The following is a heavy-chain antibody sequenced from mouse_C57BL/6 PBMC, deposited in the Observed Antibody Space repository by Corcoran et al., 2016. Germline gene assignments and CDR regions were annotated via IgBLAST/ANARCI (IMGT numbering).Heavy chain of an antibody. V-gene: IGHV1-26*01. CDR2: INPNNGGT. CDR1: GYTFTDYY. J-gene: IGHJ4*01. CDR3: ARDGLITTDYAMDY. Sequence: EVQLQQSGPELVKPGASVKISCKASGYTFTDYYMNWVKQSHGKSLEWIGDINPNNGGTSYNQKFKGKATLTVDKSSSTAYMELRSLTSEDSAVYYCARDGLITTDYAMDYWGQGTSVTVSS. D-gene: IGHD1-1*01.